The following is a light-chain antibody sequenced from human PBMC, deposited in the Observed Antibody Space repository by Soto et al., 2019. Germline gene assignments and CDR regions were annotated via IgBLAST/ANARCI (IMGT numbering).Light chain of an antibody. CDR1: LSIRSW. CDR3: QLYICYRWT. J-gene: IGKJ1*01. CDR2: KAS. V-gene: IGKV1-5*03. Sequence: DIQMTQSPSTLPASVGDRVTITCRASLSIRSWLAWYQQKPGKAPKLLIYKASRSESGVPSRFSGRGSGTEFTLTISSLQPDDFATCYCQLYICYRWTCGQGTKVEVK.